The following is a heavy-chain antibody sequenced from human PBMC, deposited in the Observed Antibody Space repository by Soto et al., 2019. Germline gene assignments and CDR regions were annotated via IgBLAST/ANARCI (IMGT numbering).Heavy chain of an antibody. CDR1: GGSISSYY. CDR2: IYYSGST. J-gene: IGHJ4*02. V-gene: IGHV4-59*08. CDR3: ARHVPVAAQRLGLTGTAPIDY. D-gene: IGHD6-19*01. Sequence: QVQLQESGPGLVKPSETLSLTCTVSGGSISSYYWSWIRQPPGKGLEWIGYIYYSGSTNYNPSLKSRVTISVDTSKNQFSLKLSSVTAADTAVYYCARHVPVAAQRLGLTGTAPIDYWGQGTLVTVSS.